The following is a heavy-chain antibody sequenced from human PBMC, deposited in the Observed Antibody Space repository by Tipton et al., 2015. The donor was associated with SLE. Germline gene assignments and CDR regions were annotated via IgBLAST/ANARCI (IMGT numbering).Heavy chain of an antibody. J-gene: IGHJ2*01. CDR3: ARDYGYCSSTSCYPWYFDL. CDR2: IYYSGST. V-gene: IGHV4-59*01. D-gene: IGHD2-2*01. Sequence: TLSLTCTVSGGSISSYYWSWIRQPPGKGLEWIGYIYYSGSTNYNPSLKSRVTISVDTSKNQSSLKLSSVTAADTAVYYCARDYGYCSSTSCYPWYFDLWGRGTLVTVSS. CDR1: GGSISSYY.